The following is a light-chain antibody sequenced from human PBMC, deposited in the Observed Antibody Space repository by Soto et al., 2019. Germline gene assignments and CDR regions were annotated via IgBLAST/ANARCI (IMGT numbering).Light chain of an antibody. CDR1: SSDVGAYNY. V-gene: IGLV2-8*01. Sequence: QAVVTQPPSASGSPGQSVTISCTGTSSDVGAYNYVSWYQHHPGKAPKLMIYEVTRRPSGVPGRFSGSKSGNTASLTVSGLQAEDEAAYYCSSHAGSSNFVVFGGGTKLTVL. J-gene: IGLJ2*01. CDR2: EVT. CDR3: SSHAGSSNFVV.